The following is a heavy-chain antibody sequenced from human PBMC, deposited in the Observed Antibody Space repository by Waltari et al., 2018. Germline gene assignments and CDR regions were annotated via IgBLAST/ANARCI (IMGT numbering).Heavy chain of an antibody. V-gene: IGHV3-7*03. CDR2: IKEDGSEK. CDR3: AREARSPTN. D-gene: IGHD6-6*01. J-gene: IGHJ4*02. CDR1: GFTFTSYW. Sequence: QLVESGGGLVQPGGSLRLSCAASGFTFTSYWMSWVRQAPGKGPEFVANIKEDGSEKNYVDSVKGRFIISRDNAKNSVYLQMNSLRVEDTAVYYCAREARSPTNWGQGTLVTASS.